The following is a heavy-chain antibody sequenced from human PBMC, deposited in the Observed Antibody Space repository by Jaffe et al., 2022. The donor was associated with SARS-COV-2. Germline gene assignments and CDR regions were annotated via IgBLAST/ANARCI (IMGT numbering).Heavy chain of an antibody. Sequence: QLHLQESGPGLVRPSETLSLTCTVSGGSISDSFWSWIRQSPGKGLEWLGYIYSSGSTTYNPSLKTRVTISVDTSKNQFSLRLRSMTAEDTAIYYCARGGWLKAAHAFDFWGLGAVVTVSA. CDR3: ARGGWLKAAHAFDF. CDR2: IYSSGST. V-gene: IGHV4-59*01. CDR1: GGSISDSF. D-gene: IGHD3-9*01. J-gene: IGHJ3*01.